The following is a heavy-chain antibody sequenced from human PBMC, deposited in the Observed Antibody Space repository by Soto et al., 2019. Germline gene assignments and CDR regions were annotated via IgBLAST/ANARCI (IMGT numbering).Heavy chain of an antibody. Sequence: GGSLRLSCATSGLTSSNYAMSWVRQAPGGGLEWVSSMSGSSSTTYYADSVKGRFTISRDRSKNTLYLQMSSLRAEDTALYYCAKNQERELPRVIDFWGQGTLVTVSS. CDR1: GLTSSNYA. V-gene: IGHV3-23*01. J-gene: IGHJ4*02. CDR2: MSGSSSTT. D-gene: IGHD1-7*01. CDR3: AKNQERELPRVIDF.